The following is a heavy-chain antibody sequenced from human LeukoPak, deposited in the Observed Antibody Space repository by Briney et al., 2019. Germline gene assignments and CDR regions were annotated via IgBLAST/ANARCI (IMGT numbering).Heavy chain of an antibody. D-gene: IGHD3-22*01. CDR1: GYTFTRYD. CDR3: ARVDGSVDY. CDR2: INTKSGMT. J-gene: IGHJ4*02. Sequence: ASVKVSCKASGYTFTRYDINWVRQATGQGLEWMGWINTKSGMTGHAQKFQGRITITKDTSISTVYMELSSLSSEDTAVYFCARVDGSVDYWGQETLVTVSS. V-gene: IGHV1-8*03.